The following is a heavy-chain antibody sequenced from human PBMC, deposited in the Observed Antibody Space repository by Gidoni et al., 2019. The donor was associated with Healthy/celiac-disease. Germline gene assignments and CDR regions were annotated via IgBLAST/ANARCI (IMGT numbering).Heavy chain of an antibody. V-gene: IGHV3-30-3*01. Sequence: QVQLVESGGGVVQPGRSLRLSCAASGFTFSSYAMHWVRQAPGKGLEWEAVISYDGRNKYYADSVQGRFTISSDNSKNTLYLQMNSRRAEDTAVYYCARVYDSTVFDYCGQGTLVTFSS. CDR3: ARVYDSTVFDY. J-gene: IGHJ4*02. D-gene: IGHD3-22*01. CDR2: ISYDGRNK. CDR1: GFTFSSYA.